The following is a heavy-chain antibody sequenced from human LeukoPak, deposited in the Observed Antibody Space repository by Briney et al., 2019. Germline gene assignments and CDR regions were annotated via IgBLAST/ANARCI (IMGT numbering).Heavy chain of an antibody. Sequence: GASVKVSCKASGYTFTSYAMHWMRQAPGQRLEWMGWINAGNGNTKYSQKFQGRVTITRDTSAGTAYMELSSLRSEDTAVYYCARVGGDYAFQHWGQGTLVTVSS. J-gene: IGHJ1*01. V-gene: IGHV1-3*01. CDR3: ARVGGDYAFQH. CDR1: GYTFTSYA. D-gene: IGHD4-17*01. CDR2: INAGNGNT.